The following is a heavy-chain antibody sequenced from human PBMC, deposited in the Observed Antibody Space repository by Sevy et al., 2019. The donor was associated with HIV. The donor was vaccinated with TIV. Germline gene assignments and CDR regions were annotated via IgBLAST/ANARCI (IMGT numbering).Heavy chain of an antibody. CDR2: VYHSGTA. CDR1: GYSITSGFL. V-gene: IGHV4-38-2*01. J-gene: IGHJ4*02. CDR3: ARHSHGSGTYYVPFDS. Sequence: SETLSLTCAVSGYSITSGFLWGWIRQPPGKGLEWIGSVYHSGTAYNNPSVNSRVIVSVDTSNNQFSLKLNSVTAADTAVYYSARHSHGSGTYYVPFDSWGQGTLVTVSS. D-gene: IGHD3-10*01.